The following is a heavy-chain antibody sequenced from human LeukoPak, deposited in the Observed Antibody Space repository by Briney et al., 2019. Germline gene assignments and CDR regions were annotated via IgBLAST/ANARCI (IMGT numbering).Heavy chain of an antibody. J-gene: IGHJ4*02. CDR1: GYTFTGYY. Sequence: ASVKVSCKTSGYTFTGYYIHWVRQAPGQGLEWMGWINPNSGGTNYAQKFQGRVTMTRDTSVSTAYMELSRLRSDDTAVYFCASGPSPHLLRAYYFDYWGQGTLVTVSS. V-gene: IGHV1-2*02. CDR3: ASGPSPHLLRAYYFDY. CDR2: INPNSGGT.